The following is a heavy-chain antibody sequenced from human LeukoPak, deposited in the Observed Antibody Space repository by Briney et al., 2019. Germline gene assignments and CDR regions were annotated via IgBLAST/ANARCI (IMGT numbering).Heavy chain of an antibody. J-gene: IGHJ4*02. Sequence: PGGSLRLSCAASGFTFSSYGMHWVRQAPGKGLEWVAFIRYDGSNKYYADSVKGRFTISKDNSKNTLYLQMNSLRAEDTAVYYCAKDAFLEWLFDSGYFDYWGQGTLVTVSS. V-gene: IGHV3-30*02. CDR3: AKDAFLEWLFDSGYFDY. CDR1: GFTFSSYG. D-gene: IGHD3-3*02. CDR2: IRYDGSNK.